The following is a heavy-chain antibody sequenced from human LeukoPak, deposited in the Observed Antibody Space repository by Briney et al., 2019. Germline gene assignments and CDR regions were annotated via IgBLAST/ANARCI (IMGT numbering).Heavy chain of an antibody. D-gene: IGHD6-19*01. CDR3: ARLVAVEDPPLSFDY. V-gene: IGHV4-34*01. CDR2: INHSGST. J-gene: IGHJ4*02. CDR1: GGSFSGYY. Sequence: KPSETLSLTCAVYGGSFSGYYWSWIRQPPGKGLEWIGEINHSGSTNYNPSLKSRVTISVDTSKNQFSLKLSSVTAADTAVYYCARLVAVEDPPLSFDYWGQGTLVTVSS.